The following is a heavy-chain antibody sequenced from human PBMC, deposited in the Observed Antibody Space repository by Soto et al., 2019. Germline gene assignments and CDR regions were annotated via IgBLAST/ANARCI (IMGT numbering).Heavy chain of an antibody. D-gene: IGHD1-1*01. CDR1: GYTFTSYG. V-gene: IGHV1-18*01. J-gene: IGHJ5*02. CDR3: ARGAVSVAGTFWFDP. Sequence: ASVKVSCKASGYTFTSYGISWVRQAPGQGLEWMGWISAYNGNTNYAQKLQGRVTMTTDTSTSTAYVELRSLRSDDTAVYYCARGAVSVAGTFWFDPWGQGTLVTVSS. CDR2: ISAYNGNT.